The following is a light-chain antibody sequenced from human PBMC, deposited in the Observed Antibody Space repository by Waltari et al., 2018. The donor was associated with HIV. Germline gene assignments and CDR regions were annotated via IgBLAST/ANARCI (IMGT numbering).Light chain of an antibody. Sequence: QSVMTQPPSASGTPGQRVTISCSGSNPNIGSNTVNWYRAIPGAAPNLLIYGNDQVPSGVPDRFAGSKSGTSASLGISGLQSEDEATYYCAAWDDNLEAVVVGGGTKLTVL. J-gene: IGLJ2*01. CDR2: GND. CDR1: NPNIGSNT. V-gene: IGLV1-44*01. CDR3: AAWDDNLEAVV.